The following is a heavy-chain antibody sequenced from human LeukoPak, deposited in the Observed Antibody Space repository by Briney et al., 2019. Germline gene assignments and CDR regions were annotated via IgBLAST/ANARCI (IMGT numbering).Heavy chain of an antibody. CDR1: GYTFSDYY. V-gene: IGHV1-2*02. CDR3: ARGGDYYDSSGCPAFDI. D-gene: IGHD3-22*01. J-gene: IGHJ3*02. Sequence: GASVKVSCTASGYTFSDYYIHWLRQAPGQGLEWMGWINPKSGGTNYAQYFRGRVTMTRDTSISTAYMELSRLRSDDTAVYYCARGGDYYDSSGCPAFDIWGQGTMVTVSS. CDR2: INPKSGGT.